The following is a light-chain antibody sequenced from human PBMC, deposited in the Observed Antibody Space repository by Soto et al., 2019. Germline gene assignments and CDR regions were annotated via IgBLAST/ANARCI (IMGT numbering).Light chain of an antibody. CDR2: GAS. CDR1: QSVTSTY. CDR3: QKYNSAPRT. J-gene: IGKJ1*01. V-gene: IGKV3-20*01. Sequence: VLTQSPGTLSLSPGERATLSCRASQSVTSTYLAWYQQKPGQAPRLLIYGASSRATGVPDRFSGSGSGTDFTLTISRLEPEDFATYYCQKYNSAPRTFGQGTKVEIK.